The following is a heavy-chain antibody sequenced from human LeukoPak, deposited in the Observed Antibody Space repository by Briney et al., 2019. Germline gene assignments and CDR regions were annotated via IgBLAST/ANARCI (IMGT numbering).Heavy chain of an antibody. J-gene: IGHJ6*03. V-gene: IGHV4-59*01. CDR3: ARGRTGYLGYYYYYYMDV. Sequence: PSETLSLTCTVSGGSISSYYWSWIRQPPGKGLEWIGYIYYSGSTNYNPSLKSRVTISVDTSKNQFSLKLSSVTAADTAVYYCARGRTGYLGYYYYYYMDVWGKGTTVTISS. D-gene: IGHD3/OR15-3a*01. CDR1: GGSISSYY. CDR2: IYYSGST.